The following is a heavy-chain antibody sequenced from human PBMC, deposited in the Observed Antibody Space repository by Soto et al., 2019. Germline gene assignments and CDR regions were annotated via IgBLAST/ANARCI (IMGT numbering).Heavy chain of an antibody. CDR2: ISGSGGGT. J-gene: IGHJ4*02. CDR3: AKFGMATTKRSPPYYIDY. D-gene: IGHD1-1*01. Sequence: GGSLRLSCAASGFTFSSYAMSWVRQAAGKGLEWVSSISGSGGGTYYADSVKGRFTFSRDNSKNTLYLQMNSLGAEDTAVYYCAKFGMATTKRSPPYYIDYWGQGALVTVSS. CDR1: GFTFSSYA. V-gene: IGHV3-23*01.